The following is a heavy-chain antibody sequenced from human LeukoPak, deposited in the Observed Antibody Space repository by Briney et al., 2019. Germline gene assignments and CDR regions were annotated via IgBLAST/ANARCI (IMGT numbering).Heavy chain of an antibody. Sequence: ASVKVSCKASGYTFTSYYMHWVRQAPGQGLEWMGWISAYNGDTNYAQKFQGRITMTTDTSTSTANMELTSLRSDDTAVYYCARDHSSSCQLLDYWGQGTLVTISS. D-gene: IGHD6-13*01. CDR1: GYTFTSYY. CDR3: ARDHSSSCQLLDY. CDR2: ISAYNGDT. V-gene: IGHV1-18*04. J-gene: IGHJ4*02.